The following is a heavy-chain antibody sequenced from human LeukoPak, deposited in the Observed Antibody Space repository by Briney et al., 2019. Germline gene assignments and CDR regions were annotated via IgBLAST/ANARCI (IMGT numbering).Heavy chain of an antibody. V-gene: IGHV4-30-4*01. Sequence: SETLSLTCTVSGGSISSGDSYWSWIRQSPGKGLEWIGYFYYTGNTYYNPSLKSRVTISVDTSKSEFSLKLKSVTAADTAVYYCARVTGYLVGATVYYYYGMDVWGRGTTVTVSS. J-gene: IGHJ6*02. CDR2: FYYTGNT. D-gene: IGHD1-26*01. CDR1: GGSISSGDSY. CDR3: ARVTGYLVGATVYYYYGMDV.